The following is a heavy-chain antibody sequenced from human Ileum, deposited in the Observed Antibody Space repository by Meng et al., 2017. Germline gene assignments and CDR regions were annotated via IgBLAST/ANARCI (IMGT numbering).Heavy chain of an antibody. J-gene: IGHJ4*02. Sequence: EVQVLESGGGLVQPGGTLRLSCAASGFTFSGNTMTWVRQAPGKGLECVSDISGSGDSTYYAESVKGRFTVSRDNSKNTLYLQMNSLRADDTAVYYCAKRQKDGYNSCIDYWGQGTLVTASS. CDR3: AKRQKDGYNSCIDY. CDR2: ISGSGDST. V-gene: IGHV3-23*01. D-gene: IGHD5-24*01. CDR1: GFTFSGNT.